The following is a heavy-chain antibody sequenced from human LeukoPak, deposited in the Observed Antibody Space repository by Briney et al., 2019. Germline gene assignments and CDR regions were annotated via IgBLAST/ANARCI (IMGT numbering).Heavy chain of an antibody. Sequence: PSETLSLTCTVSGGSISSYYWSWIRQPAGKGLERIGRIYTSGSTNYNPSLKGRVTMSVDTSKNQFSLKLSSVTAADTAVYYCARGSLRFLDSMNWFDPWGQGTLVTVSS. D-gene: IGHD3-3*01. CDR3: ARGSLRFLDSMNWFDP. CDR1: GGSISSYY. V-gene: IGHV4-4*07. CDR2: IYTSGST. J-gene: IGHJ5*02.